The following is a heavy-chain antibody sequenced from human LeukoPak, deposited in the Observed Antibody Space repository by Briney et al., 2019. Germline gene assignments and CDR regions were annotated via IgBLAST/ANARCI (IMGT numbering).Heavy chain of an antibody. D-gene: IGHD4-23*01. CDR3: ARVRYGAKSIEETFDI. CDR2: MNPNSGNT. Sequence: ASVKVSCKASGYTFTSSDINWVRQATGQGLEWMGWMNPNSGNTGYAQKFQGRVTMTRNTSISTAYMELSSLRSEDTAVYYCARVRYGAKSIEETFDIWGQGTMVTVSS. CDR1: GYTFTSSD. V-gene: IGHV1-8*01. J-gene: IGHJ3*02.